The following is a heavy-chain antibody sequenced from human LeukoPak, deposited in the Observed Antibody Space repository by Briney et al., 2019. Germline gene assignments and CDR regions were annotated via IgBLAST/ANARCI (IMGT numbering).Heavy chain of an antibody. V-gene: IGHV1-69*13. CDR3: ARVGEYYYDSSGYYPFDY. J-gene: IGHJ4*02. CDR1: GGTFSSYA. Sequence: ASVKVSCKASGGTFSSYAISWVRQAPGQGLEWIGGIIPIFGTANYAQKFQGRVTITADESTSTAYMELSSLRSEDTAVYYCARVGEYYYDSSGYYPFDYWGQGTLVTVSS. CDR2: IIPIFGTA. D-gene: IGHD3-22*01.